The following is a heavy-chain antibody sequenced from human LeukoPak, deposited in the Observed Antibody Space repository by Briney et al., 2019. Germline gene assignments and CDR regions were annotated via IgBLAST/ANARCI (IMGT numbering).Heavy chain of an antibody. V-gene: IGHV3-21*01. D-gene: IGHD1-1*01. CDR2: ISSSSSYI. J-gene: IGHJ6*02. CDR1: GFTFSSYS. CDR3: ARERPTLAQNWTDVSYGMDV. Sequence: GGSLRLSCAASGFTFSSYSMNWVRQAPGKGLEWVSSISSSSSYIYYADSVKGRSTISRDNAKNQLYLQMNSLRAEDTAVYYCARERPTLAQNWTDVSYGMDVWGQGTTVTVSS.